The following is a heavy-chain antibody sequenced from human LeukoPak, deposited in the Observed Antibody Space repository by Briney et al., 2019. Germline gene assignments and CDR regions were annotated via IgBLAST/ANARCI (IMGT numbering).Heavy chain of an antibody. CDR1: GFTFSNYS. Sequence: PGGSLRLSCAASGFTFSNYSMNWVRQAPGKGLEWVSSISSNSKYIYYADSVKGRFTISRDNAKNSLYLQVNSLRAEDTAVYYCARDGSIAVKNWFDPWGQGTLVTVSS. D-gene: IGHD6-19*01. CDR3: ARDGSIAVKNWFDP. V-gene: IGHV3-21*01. J-gene: IGHJ5*02. CDR2: ISSNSKYI.